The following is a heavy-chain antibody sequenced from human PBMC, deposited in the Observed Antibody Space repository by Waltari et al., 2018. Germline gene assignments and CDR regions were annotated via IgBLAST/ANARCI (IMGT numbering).Heavy chain of an antibody. Sequence: QLQLQESGPGLVKPSETLSLTCTVSSGSISNSHYYWGWVRQPQQKWLEWIGSVYYRGSTPYNPSRQSRVTGSVDSSKNQFSLKLKSVSAPDTAVYYCARHIKGVCGSSSCPPPFDTWGQGTLVTVSS. CDR2: VYYRGST. J-gene: IGHJ4*02. CDR1: SGSISNSHYY. V-gene: IGHV4-39*01. CDR3: ARHIKGVCGSSSCPPPFDT. D-gene: IGHD2-2*01.